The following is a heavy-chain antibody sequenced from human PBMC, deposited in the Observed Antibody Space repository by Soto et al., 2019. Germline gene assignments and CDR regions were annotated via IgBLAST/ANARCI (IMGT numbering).Heavy chain of an antibody. J-gene: IGHJ6*02. D-gene: IGHD2-2*01. V-gene: IGHV1-69*01. CDR2: IIPIPGTA. Sequence: QVQLVQSGAEVKKPRSSVKVSCKASGGTFGSYAISWVRQAPGQGLEWMGGIIPIPGTANYAQKFQGRVTISADESTSTAYMELSSLRSEDTAVYYRARSQGSSTSLDIYYYYYYGMDVWGQGTTVTVSS. CDR1: GGTFGSYA. CDR3: ARSQGSSTSLDIYYYYYYGMDV.